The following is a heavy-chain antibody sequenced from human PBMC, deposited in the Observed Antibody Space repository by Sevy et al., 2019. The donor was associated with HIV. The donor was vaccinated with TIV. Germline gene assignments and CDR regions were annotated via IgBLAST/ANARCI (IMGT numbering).Heavy chain of an antibody. CDR1: GFTFSSYA. CDR2: ISYDGSNK. D-gene: IGHD2-2*01. Sequence: GGSLRLSCAASGFTFSSYAMHWVRQAPGKGLEWVAVISYDGSNKYYADSVKGRFTIPRDNSKNTLYLQMNSLRAEDTAVYYCARGPPMPFDYWGQGTLVTVSS. CDR3: ARGPPMPFDY. V-gene: IGHV3-30*04. J-gene: IGHJ4*02.